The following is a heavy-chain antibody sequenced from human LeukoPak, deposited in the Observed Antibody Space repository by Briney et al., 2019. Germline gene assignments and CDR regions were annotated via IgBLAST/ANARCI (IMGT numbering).Heavy chain of an antibody. CDR1: GYTLTELS. CDR3: ATDLRGIAAAAPGSFDY. CDR2: FDPEDGET. Sequence: GASVKVSCKVSGYTLTELSMHWVREAPGKGLEWMGGFDPEDGETIYAQKFQGRVTMTEDTSTDTAYMELSSLRSEDTAVYYCATDLRGIAAAAPGSFDYWGQGTLVTVSS. J-gene: IGHJ4*02. V-gene: IGHV1-24*01. D-gene: IGHD6-13*01.